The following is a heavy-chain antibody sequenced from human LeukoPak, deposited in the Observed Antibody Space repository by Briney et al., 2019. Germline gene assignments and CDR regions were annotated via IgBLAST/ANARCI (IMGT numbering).Heavy chain of an antibody. CDR3: ASSRIFGNAMDV. CDR2: IHSVGST. J-gene: IGHJ6*02. CDR1: GPSVSSHY. D-gene: IGHD3-3*01. Sequence: GGSLRLSCAASGPSVSSHYMSWVRQAPGKGLEWVSVIHSVGSTDYADSVKGRFTISRDNPKNRVDLQVNSLRAEDTAVYYCASSRIFGNAMDVWGQGTTVTVS. V-gene: IGHV3-53*01.